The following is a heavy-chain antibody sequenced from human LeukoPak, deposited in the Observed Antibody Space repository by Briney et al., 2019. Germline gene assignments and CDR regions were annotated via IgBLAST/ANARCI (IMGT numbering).Heavy chain of an antibody. CDR3: ARDPCYYDSSPGYGMDV. J-gene: IGHJ6*02. Sequence: PGGSLRLSCAASGFTFSSYAMHWVRQAPGKGLEWVAVISYDGSNKYYADSVKGRFTISRDNSKNTLYLQMNSLRAEDTAVYYCARDPCYYDSSPGYGMDVWGQGTTVTVSS. D-gene: IGHD3-22*01. CDR2: ISYDGSNK. CDR1: GFTFSSYA. V-gene: IGHV3-30-3*01.